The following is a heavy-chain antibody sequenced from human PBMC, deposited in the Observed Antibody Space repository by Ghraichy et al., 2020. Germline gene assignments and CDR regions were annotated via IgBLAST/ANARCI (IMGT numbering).Heavy chain of an antibody. CDR2: IRYDGSNK. CDR1: GFTFSSYG. Sequence: GGSLRLSCAASGFTFSSYGMHWVRQAPGKGLEWVAFIRYDGSNKYYADSVKGRFTISRDNSKNTLYLQMNSLRAEDTAVYYCAKYQLVHYYGSGSSENWFDPWGQGTLVTVSS. V-gene: IGHV3-30*02. CDR3: AKYQLVHYYGSGSSENWFDP. D-gene: IGHD3-10*01. J-gene: IGHJ5*02.